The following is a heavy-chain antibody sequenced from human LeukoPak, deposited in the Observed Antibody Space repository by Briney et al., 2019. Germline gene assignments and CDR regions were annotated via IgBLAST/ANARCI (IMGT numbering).Heavy chain of an antibody. CDR1: RGSISSGGYS. D-gene: IGHD3-22*01. V-gene: IGHV4-30-4*07. CDR2: VYYSGST. CDR3: ARITTAFCDH. Sequence: PPETLSLTCAVSRGSISSGGYSWSWIRHPPGKGLEWIGYVYYSGSTYYNPALKTQATTSVDTSKNQFSLKLTSVTAATTPGYTCARITTAFCDHWGQGILLTVSS. J-gene: IGHJ4*02.